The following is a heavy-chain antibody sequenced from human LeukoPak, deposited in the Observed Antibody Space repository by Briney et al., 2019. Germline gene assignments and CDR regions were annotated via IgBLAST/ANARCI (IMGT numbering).Heavy chain of an antibody. CDR1: GFTFSSYG. J-gene: IGHJ1*01. Sequence: GGSLRLSCAASGFTFSSYGMHWVRQAPGKGLEWVSAISGSGGRTYYADSVKGRFTISRDNSKNTLYLQMNSLRAEDTAVYYCADEYFDISTGYFAEYFQHWGQGTLVTVSS. D-gene: IGHD3-9*01. V-gene: IGHV3-23*01. CDR3: ADEYFDISTGYFAEYFQH. CDR2: ISGSGGRT.